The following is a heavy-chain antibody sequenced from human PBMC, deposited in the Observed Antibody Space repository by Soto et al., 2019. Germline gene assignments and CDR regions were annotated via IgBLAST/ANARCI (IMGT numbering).Heavy chain of an antibody. J-gene: IGHJ4*02. CDR2: IYWDDDK. V-gene: IGHV2-5*02. Sequence: QITLKESGPTLVKPTQPLTLTCTFSGFSLSTSGVGVGWIRQPPGKALEWLALIYWDDDKRYSPSLKSRLTITKDTSKNQVVLTMTNMDPVNTATYYCARDSSGYYYLDYWGQGTLVTVSS. CDR3: ARDSSGYYYLDY. CDR1: GFSLSTSGVG. D-gene: IGHD3-22*01.